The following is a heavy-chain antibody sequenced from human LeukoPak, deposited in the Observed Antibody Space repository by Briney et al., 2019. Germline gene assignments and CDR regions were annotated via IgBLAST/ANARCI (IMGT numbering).Heavy chain of an antibody. CDR3: AHTHLTLWFGESLPKRGMDV. Sequence: QAGGSLRLSCAASGFTFSSYGMHWVRQAPGKGLEWVAVISYDGSNKYYADSVKGRFTISRDNSKNTLYLQMNSLRAEDTAVYYCAHTHLTLWFGESLPKRGMDVWGKGTTVTVSS. D-gene: IGHD3-10*01. V-gene: IGHV3-30*03. CDR1: GFTFSSYG. CDR2: ISYDGSNK. J-gene: IGHJ6*04.